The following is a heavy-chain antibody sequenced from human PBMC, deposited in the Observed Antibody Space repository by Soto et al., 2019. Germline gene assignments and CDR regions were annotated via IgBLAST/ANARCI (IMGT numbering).Heavy chain of an antibody. D-gene: IGHD3-22*01. CDR3: ARMGDYYDNAGDAFDL. J-gene: IGHJ3*01. V-gene: IGHV2-26*01. Sequence: QVTLKESGPVLVKPTETLTLTCTVSGFSLSNAPMGVSWIRQPPGKALEWLAHIFAKDEESYNTSLRSRLTISRDTSKNQVVLTMTNMDPVDTATYYCARMGDYYDNAGDAFDLWGQGTRVTVSS. CDR2: IFAKDEE. CDR1: GFSLSNAPMG.